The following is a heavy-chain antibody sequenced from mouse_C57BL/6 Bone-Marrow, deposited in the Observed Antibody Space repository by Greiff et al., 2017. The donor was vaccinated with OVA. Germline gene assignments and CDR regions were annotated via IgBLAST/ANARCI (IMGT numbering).Heavy chain of an antibody. J-gene: IGHJ4*01. CDR2: ISSGSSTI. D-gene: IGHD2-2*01. CDR1: GFTFSDYG. Sequence: EVMLVESGGGLVKPGGSLKLSCAASGFTFSDYGMHWVRQAPEKGLEWVAYISSGSSTIYYADTVKGRFTISRDNAKNTLFLQMTSLRSEDTAMYYCARRSTMVTTTGYYAMDYWGQGTSVTVSS. V-gene: IGHV5-17*01. CDR3: ARRSTMVTTTGYYAMDY.